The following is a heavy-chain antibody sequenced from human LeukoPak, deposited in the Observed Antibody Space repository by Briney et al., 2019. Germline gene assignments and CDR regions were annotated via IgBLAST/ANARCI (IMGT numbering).Heavy chain of an antibody. CDR1: GFTFSDYS. Sequence: GGALRLSCPTSGFTFSDYSMTWVRQAPGKGLEGVSSITSTSSHIDYADSVRGRFTISRDNAKNALFLQMTSLTDEDTALYYCARARLGYYDEYFDPWGQGTQVTVSS. CDR3: ARARLGYYDEYFDP. D-gene: IGHD3-16*01. J-gene: IGHJ5*02. CDR2: ITSTSSHI. V-gene: IGHV3-21*01.